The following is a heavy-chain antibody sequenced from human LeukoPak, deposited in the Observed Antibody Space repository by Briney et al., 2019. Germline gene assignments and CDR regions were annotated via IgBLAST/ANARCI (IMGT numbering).Heavy chain of an antibody. J-gene: IGHJ4*02. V-gene: IGHV1-2*06. CDR3: ARDLSSISNWEFDV. Sequence: ASVTVSCTASGSTFTGYYMHWVRQAPGQGLEWMGRINTNSGGTNYAQNFQGRVTMTRDTSISTAYVELSRLTSDDTAMYYCARDLSSISNWEFDVWGQGTLVTVSS. CDR2: INTNSGGT. CDR1: GSTFTGYY. D-gene: IGHD1-26*01.